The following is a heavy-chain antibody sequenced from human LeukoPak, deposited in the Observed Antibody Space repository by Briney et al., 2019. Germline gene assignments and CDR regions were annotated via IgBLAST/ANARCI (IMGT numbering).Heavy chain of an antibody. Sequence: SETLSLTCAVSGYSISSGYHWGWIRQPPGKGLEWIGSIYHSGSTFYNPSLMSRVTISVDTSKNQFSLKLSSVTAADTAVYYCAGYSGSYYRYYYYMDVWGKGTTVTVSS. V-gene: IGHV4-38-2*01. CDR3: AGYSGSYYRYYYYMDV. D-gene: IGHD1-26*01. J-gene: IGHJ6*03. CDR2: IYHSGST. CDR1: GYSISSGYH.